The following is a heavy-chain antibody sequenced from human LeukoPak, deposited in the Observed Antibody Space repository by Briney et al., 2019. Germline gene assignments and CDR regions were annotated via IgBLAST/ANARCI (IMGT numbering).Heavy chain of an antibody. J-gene: IGHJ4*02. V-gene: IGHV1-2*02. CDR3: ARASVSESIVVIRGFDY. D-gene: IGHD3-22*01. Sequence: ASVKVSCKASGYTFTGYYMHWVRQAPGQGLEWMGWINPKSGGTNYAQNLQGTVTMTRDTSISTVYMELSGLTSDDTAVYYCARASVSESIVVIRGFDYWGQGTLVTVSS. CDR2: INPKSGGT. CDR1: GYTFTGYY.